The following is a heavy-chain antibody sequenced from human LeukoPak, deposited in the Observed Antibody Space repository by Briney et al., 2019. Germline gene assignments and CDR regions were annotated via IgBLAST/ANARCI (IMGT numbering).Heavy chain of an antibody. V-gene: IGHV5-51*01. D-gene: IGHD2-15*01. CDR3: ARQVEVRGYCSGGSCRALYYFVY. CDR2: IYPGDSDT. CDR1: GYSFTSYW. J-gene: IGHJ4*02. Sequence: GESLKISCKGSGYSFTSYWIGWVRQMPGKGLEWMGIIYPGDSDTRYSPSFQGQVTISADKSISTAYLQWSSLKASDTAMYYCARQVEVRGYCSGGSCRALYYFVYWGQGTLVTVSS.